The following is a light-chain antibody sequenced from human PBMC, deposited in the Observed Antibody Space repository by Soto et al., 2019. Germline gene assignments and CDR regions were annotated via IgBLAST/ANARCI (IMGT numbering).Light chain of an antibody. J-gene: IGKJ1*01. CDR3: QQYYSTRT. V-gene: IGKV4-1*01. CDR2: WAS. CDR1: QSVLYSSNNKNY. Sequence: DIVMTQSPDSLAVSLGERATINCKSSQSVLYSSNNKNYLAWYQQKPGQPPKLLIYWASTRESRVPDRFIGIGSGTDFTLTISSLQAEDVAVYYCQQYYSTRTFGQGTKVEIK.